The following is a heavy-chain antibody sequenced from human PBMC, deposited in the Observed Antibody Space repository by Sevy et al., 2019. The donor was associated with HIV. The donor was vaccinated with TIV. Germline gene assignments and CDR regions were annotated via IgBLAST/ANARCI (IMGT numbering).Heavy chain of an antibody. Sequence: GGSLRLSCTGSGFTFGDYAMSWFRQAPGMGLEWVGFIRSKDYGGATEYAASVKARFTISRDDSKSMADLQMNSLKTEDTAVYYCTRGYYYDSSGYSDYWGQGTLVTVSS. J-gene: IGHJ4*02. CDR1: GFTFGDYA. D-gene: IGHD3-22*01. CDR3: TRGYYYDSSGYSDY. V-gene: IGHV3-49*03. CDR2: IRSKDYGGAT.